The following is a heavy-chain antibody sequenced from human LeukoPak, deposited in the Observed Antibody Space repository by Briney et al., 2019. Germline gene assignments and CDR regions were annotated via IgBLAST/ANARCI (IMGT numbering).Heavy chain of an antibody. CDR1: GGSISGSY. Sequence: SETLSLTCTVSGGSISGSYWNWIRQPPGKGLEWIGNIYNSGTSDYNPSLKSRVTISLDTSKNQISLKLSSVTAADTAVYFCARDKGPYWYFDLWGRGTLVTVSS. J-gene: IGHJ2*01. CDR2: IYNSGTS. CDR3: ARDKGPYWYFDL. V-gene: IGHV4-59*01.